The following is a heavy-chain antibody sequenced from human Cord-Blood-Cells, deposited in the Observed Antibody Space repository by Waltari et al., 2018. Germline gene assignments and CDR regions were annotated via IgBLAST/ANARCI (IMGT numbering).Heavy chain of an antibody. D-gene: IGHD6-6*01. CDR2: INPDSGGT. CDR3: ARGGIEYSSSLVNPYYFDY. V-gene: IGHV1-2*02. J-gene: IGHJ4*02. Sequence: QVQLVQSGAEVKKPGASVKVSCKASGYTFTGYYMHWVRQAPGQGLEWMGWINPDSGGTNYAQKFQGRVTMTRDTSISTAYMDLSRLRADDTAVYYCARGGIEYSSSLVNPYYFDYWGQGTLVTVSS. CDR1: GYTFTGYY.